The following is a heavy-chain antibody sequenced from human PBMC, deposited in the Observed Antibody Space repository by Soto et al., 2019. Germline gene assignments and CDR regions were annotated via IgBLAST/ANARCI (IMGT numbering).Heavy chain of an antibody. CDR2: IYHSGST. D-gene: IGHD3-10*01. V-gene: IGHV4-31*03. Sequence: SETLSLTCTVSGGSITTANSYWTWIRQHPGKGLEWIGYIYHSGSTYYNPSLKSRVTISIDKSQNQFSLTLTSVTAADSAIFYCARDRLSLIRGVPHYDGIDVWGQGTTVTVS. CDR1: GGSITTANSY. J-gene: IGHJ6*02. CDR3: ARDRLSLIRGVPHYDGIDV.